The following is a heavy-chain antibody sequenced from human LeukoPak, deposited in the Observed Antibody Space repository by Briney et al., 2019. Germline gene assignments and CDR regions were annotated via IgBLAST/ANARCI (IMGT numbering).Heavy chain of an antibody. CDR3: ARPQTRYYYYYMDV. CDR1: GGSFSGYY. Sequence: PSETLSLTCAVYGGSFSGYYWSWIRQPPGKGLEWIGEINHSGSTNYNPSLKSRVTISVDTSKNQFSLKLSSVTAADTAVYYCARPQTRYYYYYMDVWGKGTTVTISS. J-gene: IGHJ6*03. V-gene: IGHV4-34*01. CDR2: INHSGST.